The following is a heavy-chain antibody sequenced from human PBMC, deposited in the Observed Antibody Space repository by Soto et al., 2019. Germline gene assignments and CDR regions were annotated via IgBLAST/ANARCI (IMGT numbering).Heavy chain of an antibody. CDR2: ISYDGSNK. D-gene: IGHD3-3*01. Sequence: GGSLRLSCAASGFTFSSYGMHWVRQAPGKGLEWVAVISYDGSNKYYADSVKGRFTISRDNSKNTLYLQMNSLRAEDTAVYYCAKDLSQTVEYYFDYWGQGTLVTVSS. V-gene: IGHV3-30*18. CDR1: GFTFSSYG. J-gene: IGHJ4*02. CDR3: AKDLSQTVEYYFDY.